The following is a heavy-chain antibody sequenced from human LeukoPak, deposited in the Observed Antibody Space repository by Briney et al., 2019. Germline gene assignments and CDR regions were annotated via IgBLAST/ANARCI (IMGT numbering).Heavy chain of an antibody. CDR1: GFTFSTYG. Sequence: GGSLRLSCAASGFTFSTYGMHWVRQAPGKGLERVAVISFDGSNKYYGDSVKGRFTISRDNSKNTLYLQMNSLRVENTAVYYCARESCTTSCYGFDYWGQGTLVTVSS. CDR2: ISFDGSNK. D-gene: IGHD2-2*01. V-gene: IGHV3-33*01. CDR3: ARESCTTSCYGFDY. J-gene: IGHJ4*02.